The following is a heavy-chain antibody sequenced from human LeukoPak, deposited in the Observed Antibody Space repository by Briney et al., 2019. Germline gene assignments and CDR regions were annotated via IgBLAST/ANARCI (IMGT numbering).Heavy chain of an antibody. CDR3: ARLEGAFDI. CDR1: GGSISSSSYY. J-gene: IGHJ3*02. V-gene: IGHV4-39*01. CDR2: IYYSGST. Sequence: SKTLSLTCTVSGGSISSSSYYWGWIRQPPGKGLEWIGSIYYSGSTYYNPSLKSRVTISVDTSKNQFSLKLSSVTAADTAVYYCARLEGAFDIWGQGTMVTVSS.